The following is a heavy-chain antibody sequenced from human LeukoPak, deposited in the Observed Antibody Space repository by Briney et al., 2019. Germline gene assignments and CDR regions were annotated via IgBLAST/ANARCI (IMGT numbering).Heavy chain of an antibody. CDR2: ISSSSSTI. CDR1: GFTFSDYY. V-gene: IGHV3-11*04. Sequence: PGGSLRLSCAASGFTFSDYYMSWIRQAPGKGLEWVSYISSSSSTIYYADSVKGRFTISRDNAKNSLYLQMNSLRAEDTAVYYCARDSSLKGGPGAIQGPGYYWGQGTLVTVSS. J-gene: IGHJ4*02. CDR3: ARDSSLKGGPGAIQGPGYY. D-gene: IGHD2-2*01.